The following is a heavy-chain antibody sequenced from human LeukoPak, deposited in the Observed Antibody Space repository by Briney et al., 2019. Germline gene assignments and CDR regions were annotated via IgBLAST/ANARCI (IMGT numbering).Heavy chain of an antibody. CDR1: GFTFRNYA. CDR3: AKNSDSAADFDY. V-gene: IGHV3-23*01. Sequence: SGGSLRLSCVASGFTFRNYAMSWVRQAPGKGLEWVSSLSGGGGSRYYADSVTGRFTISRDNSKNTLHLQMNSLRAEDTAIYHCAKNSDSAADFDYWGQGTLVTVSS. CDR2: LSGGGGSR. D-gene: IGHD1-26*01. J-gene: IGHJ4*02.